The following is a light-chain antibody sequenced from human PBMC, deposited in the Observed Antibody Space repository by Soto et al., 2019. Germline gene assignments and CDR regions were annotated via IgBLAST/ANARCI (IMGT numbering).Light chain of an antibody. CDR1: KNDIGVYDF. V-gene: IGLV2-8*01. Sequence: QSALTQPPSASGSPGQSVTISCTGTKNDIGVYDFVSWYQHHPGKAPRLIIYEVVQRPSGVPDRFSGSKSGNTASLTVSGLQAADEADYYCAAWDDSVNGWVFGGGTKLTVL. CDR2: EVV. CDR3: AAWDDSVNGWV. J-gene: IGLJ3*02.